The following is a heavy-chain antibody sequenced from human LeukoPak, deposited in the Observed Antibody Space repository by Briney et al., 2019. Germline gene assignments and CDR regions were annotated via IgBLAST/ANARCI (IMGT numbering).Heavy chain of an antibody. CDR3: ARGRRVAALFQDYYYMDV. V-gene: IGHV1-8*01. Sequence: ASVKVSCKASGYTFTSYDINWVRQATGQGLEWMGWMNPNSGNTGYAQKFQGRVTMTRNTSISTAYMELSSLRSEDTAVYYCARGRRVAALFQDYYYMDVWGKGTAVTVSS. D-gene: IGHD6-6*01. J-gene: IGHJ6*03. CDR2: MNPNSGNT. CDR1: GYTFTSYD.